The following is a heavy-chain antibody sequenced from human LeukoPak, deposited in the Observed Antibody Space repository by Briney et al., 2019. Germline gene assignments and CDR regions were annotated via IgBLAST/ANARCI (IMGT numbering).Heavy chain of an antibody. V-gene: IGHV4-61*01. CDR2: IDYSGST. D-gene: IGHD2-15*01. J-gene: IGHJ4*02. Sequence: SETLSLTCTVSGXPVSSGSYYWNWIRQPPGKGLEWIGCIDYSGSTYYNPSLKSRVTVSADTSKNQFSLKLTSVTAADTAVYYCARRWYHAYCDYWGQGSLVTVSS. CDR3: ARRWYHAYCDY. CDR1: GXPVSSGSYY.